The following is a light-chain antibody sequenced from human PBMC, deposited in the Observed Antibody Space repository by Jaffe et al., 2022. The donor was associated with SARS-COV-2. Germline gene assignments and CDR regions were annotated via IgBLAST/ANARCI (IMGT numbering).Light chain of an antibody. V-gene: IGKV1-27*01. J-gene: IGKJ3*01. CDR3: QKYNSASSGT. CDR2: AAS. CDR1: QGISNY. Sequence: DIQMTQSPSSLSASVGDRVTITCRASQGISNYLAWYQQKPGKVPKLLIYAASTLQSGVPSRFSGSGSGTDFTLTISSLQPEDVATYYCQKYNSASSGTFGPGTKVDIK.